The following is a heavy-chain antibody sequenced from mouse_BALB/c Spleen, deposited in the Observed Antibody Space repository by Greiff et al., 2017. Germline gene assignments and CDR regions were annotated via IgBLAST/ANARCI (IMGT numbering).Heavy chain of an antibody. Sequence: EVQLQESGPGLVKPSQSLSLTCSVTGYSITSGYYWNWIRQFPGNKLEWMGYISYDGSNNYNPSLKNRISITRDTSKNQFFLKLNSVTTEDTATYYCARAGNYYGSSHRWYFDVWGAGTTVTVSS. V-gene: IGHV3-6*02. D-gene: IGHD1-1*01. J-gene: IGHJ1*01. CDR2: ISYDGSN. CDR1: GYSITSGYY. CDR3: ARAGNYYGSSHRWYFDV.